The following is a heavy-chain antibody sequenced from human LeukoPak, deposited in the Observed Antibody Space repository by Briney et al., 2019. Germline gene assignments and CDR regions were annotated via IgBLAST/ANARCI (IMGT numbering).Heavy chain of an antibody. CDR2: VYHSGSA. J-gene: IGHJ3*02. CDR3: AVGLHSGQFAFDI. V-gene: IGHV4-38-2*01. Sequence: SETLSLTCAVSGYSISRGSYWGWIRQPPGKGLEWIGSVYHSGSAYYSPSLKSRVTISADTSKNQFSLKLTSVTAADTAVYYCAVGLHSGQFAFDIWGQGTMVTVSS. CDR1: GYSISRGSY. D-gene: IGHD5-24*01.